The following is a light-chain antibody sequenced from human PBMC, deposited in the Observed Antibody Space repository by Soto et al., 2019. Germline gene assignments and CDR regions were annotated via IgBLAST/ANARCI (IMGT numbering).Light chain of an antibody. CDR3: QQYGSSRTWT. CDR2: KAS. Sequence: IQMTQSPSTLSASVGDRVTFTCRASQSISTWLAWYQQKPGKAPKLLIYKASTLEVGVPSRFSGSGSGTEFTLTISRLEPEDFAVYYCQQYGSSRTWTFGQGTKGDIK. V-gene: IGKV1-5*03. CDR1: QSISTW. J-gene: IGKJ1*01.